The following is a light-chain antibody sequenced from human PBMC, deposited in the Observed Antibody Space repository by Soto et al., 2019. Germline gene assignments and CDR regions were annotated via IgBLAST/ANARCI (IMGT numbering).Light chain of an antibody. V-gene: IGKV3-15*01. J-gene: IGKJ1*01. CDR2: GAS. Sequence: EMLLRRLQATRLGLPGEEAPFSSGASQSVSSNLAWYQQKPGQAPRLLIYGASTRATGIPARFSGSGSGTEFTLTISSLQSEDFAVYYCQQYNNWPRTFGQGTKVDI. CDR3: QQYNNWPRT. CDR1: QSVSSN.